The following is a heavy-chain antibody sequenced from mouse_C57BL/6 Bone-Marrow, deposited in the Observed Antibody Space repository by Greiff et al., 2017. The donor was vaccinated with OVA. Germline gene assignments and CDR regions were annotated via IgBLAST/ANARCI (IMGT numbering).Heavy chain of an antibody. CDR1: GFSLTSYG. CDR3: ARRDGYDEDYYAMDY. V-gene: IGHV2-2*01. D-gene: IGHD2-2*01. Sequence: VQVVESGPGLVQPSQSLSITCTVSGFSLTSYGVHWVRQSPGKGLEWLGVIWSGGSTDYNAAFISRLSISKDNSKSQVFFKMNSLQADDTAMYYCARRDGYDEDYYAMDYWGQGTSVTVSS. J-gene: IGHJ4*01. CDR2: IWSGGST.